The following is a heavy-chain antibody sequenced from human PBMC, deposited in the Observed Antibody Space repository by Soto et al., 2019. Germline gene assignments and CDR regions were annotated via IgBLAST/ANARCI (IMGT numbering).Heavy chain of an antibody. V-gene: IGHV3-21*06. CDR2: ISSTTNYI. Sequence: GGSLRLSCAASGFTFTRYSMNWIRQAPGKGLEWVASISSTTNYIYYGESLKGRLTISRDNAKNSMYLQMNTLRAEDTAVYYCARESEDLSSNLDYWGQGTLVTVSS. CDR1: GFTFTRYS. CDR3: ARESEDLSSNLDY. J-gene: IGHJ4*02.